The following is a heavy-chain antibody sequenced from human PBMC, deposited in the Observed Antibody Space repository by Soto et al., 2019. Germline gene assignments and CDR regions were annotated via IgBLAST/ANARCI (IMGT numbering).Heavy chain of an antibody. Sequence: SETLSLTCTVSGGSIISYYWSWILQPAWKGLEWIGRIYTSGSTNYNPSLKSRVTMSVDTSKNQFSLKLSSVTAADTAVYYCARAVRYFDWFGSDPWGQDTLVPVSS. V-gene: IGHV4-4*07. J-gene: IGHJ5*01. CDR1: GGSIISYY. CDR2: IYTSGST. D-gene: IGHD3-9*01. CDR3: ARAVRYFDWFGSDP.